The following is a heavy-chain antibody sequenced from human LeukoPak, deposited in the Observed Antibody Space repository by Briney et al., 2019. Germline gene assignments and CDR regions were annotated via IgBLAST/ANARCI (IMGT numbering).Heavy chain of an antibody. J-gene: IGHJ4*02. CDR2: RYDTGGT. Sequence: SETLSLTCTVSGGSISSNYWSWIRQPPGKGLEWIGCRYDTGGTNYNPSLQSRVTISVDTSKNQFSLKLTSVTAADTAVYYCARDSGSYSFQSWGQGTLVTVFS. CDR1: GGSISSNY. D-gene: IGHD1-26*01. V-gene: IGHV4-59*01. CDR3: ARDSGSYSFQS.